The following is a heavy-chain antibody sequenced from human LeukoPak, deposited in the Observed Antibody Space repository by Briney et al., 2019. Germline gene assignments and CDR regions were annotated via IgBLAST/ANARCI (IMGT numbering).Heavy chain of an antibody. V-gene: IGHV4-59*08. CDR2: IYFSGSA. Sequence: SETLSLTCSVSGGSINNYFWSWIRQPPGERLEWLAYIYFSGSAGYNPSLKSRLTISVDTSKNQFSLKLTSVTAADTAVYYCARHGGSWTFDYWGQGTLVTVSS. J-gene: IGHJ4*02. CDR3: ARHGGSWTFDY. CDR1: GGSINNYF. D-gene: IGHD6-13*01.